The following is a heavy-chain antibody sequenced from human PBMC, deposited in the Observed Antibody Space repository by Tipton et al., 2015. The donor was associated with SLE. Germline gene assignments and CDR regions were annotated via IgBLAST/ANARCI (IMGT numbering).Heavy chain of an antibody. J-gene: IGHJ4*02. V-gene: IGHV4-39*07. CDR1: GGSISSSSYY. CDR3: ARSDYGDYDY. Sequence: TLSLTCTVSGGSISSSSYYWGWIRQPPGKGLEWIGSIYYSGSTYYNPSLKSRVTISVDTSKNQFSLKLSSVTAADTAVYYCARSDYGDYDYWGQGTLVTVSS. CDR2: IYYSGST. D-gene: IGHD4-17*01.